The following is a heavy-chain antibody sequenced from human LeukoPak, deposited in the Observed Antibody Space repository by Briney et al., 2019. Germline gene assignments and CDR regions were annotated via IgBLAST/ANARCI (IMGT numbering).Heavy chain of an antibody. CDR1: GYTFTGYY. V-gene: IGHV1-2*06. CDR2: INPNSGGT. Sequence: GASVKVSCKASGYTFTGYYMHWVRQAPGQGLEWMGRINPNSGGTNYAQKFQGRVTMTRDTSINTAYMELSRLRSDDTAVYYCARDRGGYSSPYYFDYWGQGTLVTVSS. J-gene: IGHJ4*02. CDR3: ARDRGGYSSPYYFDY. D-gene: IGHD5-18*01.